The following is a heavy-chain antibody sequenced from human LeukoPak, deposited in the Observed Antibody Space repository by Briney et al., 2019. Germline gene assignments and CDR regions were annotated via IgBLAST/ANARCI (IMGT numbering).Heavy chain of an antibody. V-gene: IGHV4-59*01. CDR3: ARGDGTNLAEYFQH. J-gene: IGHJ1*01. CDR2: IYYGAST. CDR1: SGSHSSYY. D-gene: IGHD5-24*01. Sequence: SETLSLTCSVSSGSHSSYYWSWIRRPPGKGLEWIGYIYYGASTNYTPCIKSRVTISVDPSKNQFSLKMSSVTAADTAVYYCARGDGTNLAEYFQHWGQGTLVTVSS.